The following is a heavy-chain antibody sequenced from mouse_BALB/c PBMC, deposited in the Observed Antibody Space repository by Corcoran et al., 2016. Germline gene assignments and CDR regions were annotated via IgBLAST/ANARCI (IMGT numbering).Heavy chain of an antibody. D-gene: IGHD1-1*01. V-gene: IGHV1S56*01. CDR1: GYTFTSYD. CDR2: IYPGDGST. Sequence: QVLLQQSGPELVKPGAVVKISCKASGYTFTSYDINWVEQRPGQGLEWIGWIYPGDGSTKYNEKFKGKATLTADKSSSTAYMQLSSLTSENSAVYFCARFMGGSSLDYWGQGTTLTVSS. J-gene: IGHJ2*01. CDR3: ARFMGGSSLDY.